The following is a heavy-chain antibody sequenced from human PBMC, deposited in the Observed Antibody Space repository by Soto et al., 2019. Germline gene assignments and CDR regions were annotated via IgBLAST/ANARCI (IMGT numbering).Heavy chain of an antibody. CDR2: LDYSGTT. CDR1: GGSISSYY. CDR3: ATDSAGRGPFDP. J-gene: IGHJ5*02. Sequence: SLTCTVSGGSISSYYWNWIRQSPGKGLEWIASLDYSGTTNYNPSLKSRATISVDTSKNQFSLTLNSAAAADTAVYYCATDSAGRGPFDPWGQGILVTVSS. D-gene: IGHD3-10*01. V-gene: IGHV4-59*01.